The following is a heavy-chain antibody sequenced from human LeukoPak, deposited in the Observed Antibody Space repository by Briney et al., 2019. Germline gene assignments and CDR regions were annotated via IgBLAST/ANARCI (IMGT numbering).Heavy chain of an antibody. Sequence: PGGSLRLSCAVSGFTFSDHYMVWVRPAPGKGLEWVGRTRNKANSYTTEYAASVKGRFTISRDDSKNSLYLQMNSLKAEDTAVYYCARAGDYYSTVDYWGQGTLVTVSS. V-gene: IGHV3-72*01. J-gene: IGHJ4*02. CDR2: TRNKANSYTT. CDR1: GFTFSDHY. CDR3: ARAGDYYSTVDY. D-gene: IGHD3-22*01.